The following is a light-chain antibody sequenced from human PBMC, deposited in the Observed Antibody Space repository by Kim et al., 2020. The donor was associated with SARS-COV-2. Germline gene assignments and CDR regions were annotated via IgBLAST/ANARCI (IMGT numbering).Light chain of an antibody. J-gene: IGLJ1*01. CDR2: EVT. V-gene: IGLV2-23*02. CDR3: CSYAGGSTFV. Sequence: QSALTQPASVSGSPGQSITISCTGTSSDVKRYNLVSWYQHHPGKAPKLLLYEVTKRPSGISNRFSGSKSDNTASLTISGLQAEDEADYYCCSYAGGSTFVFGSGTKVTVL. CDR1: SSDVKRYNL.